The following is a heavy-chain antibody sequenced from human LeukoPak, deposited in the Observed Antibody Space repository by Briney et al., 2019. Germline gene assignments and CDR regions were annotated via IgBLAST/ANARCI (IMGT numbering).Heavy chain of an antibody. CDR1: GFTFSSYA. V-gene: IGHV3-23*01. CDR3: AKGRESYYYDSWAPYY. J-gene: IGHJ4*02. D-gene: IGHD3-22*01. CDR2: ISGGGGRT. Sequence: SGGSLRLSCAASGFTFSSYAMSWVRQAPGKGLEWVSGISGGGGRTYYADSVKGRFTVSRDNSKNTLYLQINSLSAEDKAVYYWAKGRESYYYDSWAPYYGGQGTLVTVSS.